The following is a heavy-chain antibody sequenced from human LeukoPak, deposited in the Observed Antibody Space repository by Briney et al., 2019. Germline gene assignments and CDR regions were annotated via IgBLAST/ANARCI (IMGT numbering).Heavy chain of an antibody. V-gene: IGHV4-59*01. CDR1: GGSISDYY. CDR3: ARAARTCAGDCYWEGYNYHNYMDV. D-gene: IGHD2-21*01. CDR2: ISDSGRT. Sequence: PSETLSLTCTVSGGSISDYYRSWIRQPPGEGLEWIGYISDSGRTNYSPSLKSRVSISVDTSKNQLYLRLAFVTAGDTAVYYCARAARTCAGDCYWEGYNYHNYMDVWGKGTMVIVSS. J-gene: IGHJ6*03.